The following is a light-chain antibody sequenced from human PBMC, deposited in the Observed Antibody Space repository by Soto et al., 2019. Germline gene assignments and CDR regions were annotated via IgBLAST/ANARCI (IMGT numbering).Light chain of an antibody. CDR1: QSVSSRY. CDR3: QQFGDSPPAFT. Sequence: PGERATLSCRASQSVSSRYLTWYQQKPGQAPRLLIYGASIRATGIPDRFSGSGSGTDFTLTISSLEPEDSAVYYCQQFGDSPPAFTFGQGTKLEI. CDR2: GAS. J-gene: IGKJ2*01. V-gene: IGKV3-20*01.